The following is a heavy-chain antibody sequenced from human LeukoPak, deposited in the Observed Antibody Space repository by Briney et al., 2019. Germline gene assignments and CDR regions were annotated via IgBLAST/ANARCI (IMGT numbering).Heavy chain of an antibody. CDR3: ARGGGSGWDGYDYYYMEV. D-gene: IGHD6-19*01. CDR2: IYTSGRT. J-gene: IGHJ6*03. V-gene: IGHV4-61*02. Sequence: SETLSLTCTVPGGSISSGSYYWSWIRQPAGKGLEWIGRIYTSGRTNYNPSLKSRVTMSVDTPENQFSLKLTSVTAADTGVYYCARGGGSGWDGYDYYYMEVWGKGTTVTISS. CDR1: GGSISSGSYY.